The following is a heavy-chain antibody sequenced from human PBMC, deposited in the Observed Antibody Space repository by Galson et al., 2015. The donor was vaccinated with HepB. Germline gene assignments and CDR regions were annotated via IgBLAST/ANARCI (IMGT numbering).Heavy chain of an antibody. J-gene: IGHJ6*02. CDR2: TYYRSKWYN. Sequence: ISGDSVSRNSAAWNWIRQSPSRGLEWLGRTYYRSKWYNDYAVSVKSRITINPDTSKNQFSLQLNSVTPEDTAVYYCAMEPAANYYYYGMDVWGQGTTVTVSS. CDR3: AMEPAANYYYYGMDV. V-gene: IGHV6-1*01. D-gene: IGHD2-2*01. CDR1: GDSVSRNSAA.